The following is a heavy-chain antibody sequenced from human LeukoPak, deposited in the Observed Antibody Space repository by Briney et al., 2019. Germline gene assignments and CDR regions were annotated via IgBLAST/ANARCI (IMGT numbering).Heavy chain of an antibody. D-gene: IGHD3-3*01. CDR3: ARADFIDAGPYLIGP. CDR1: GYSFTDYY. CDR2: INTKTGRT. Sequence: GASVKVSCKTSGYSFTDYYIHWVRQAPGQGLEWMGWINTKTGRTSSARKFQGRVTMTRYPSITTVYMDMAWLTSDDTAIYFCARADFIDAGPYLIGPWGQGTLVTVSS. V-gene: IGHV1-2*02. J-gene: IGHJ5*02.